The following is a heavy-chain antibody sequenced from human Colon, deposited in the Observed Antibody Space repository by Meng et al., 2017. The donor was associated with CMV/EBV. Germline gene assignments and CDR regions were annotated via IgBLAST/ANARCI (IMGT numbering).Heavy chain of an antibody. J-gene: IGHJ4*02. Sequence: GESLKISCAASGFTFSSYSMNWVRQAPGKGLEWVALINGGIGLTTYYGDSVKGRFTVSSDNSKNTLYLQMSSLRDDDTAMYYCVRGSDFDNWGQGTLVTVSS. CDR1: GFTFSSYS. V-gene: IGHV3-NL1*01. CDR3: VRGSDFDN. CDR2: INGGIGLTT. D-gene: IGHD6-6*01.